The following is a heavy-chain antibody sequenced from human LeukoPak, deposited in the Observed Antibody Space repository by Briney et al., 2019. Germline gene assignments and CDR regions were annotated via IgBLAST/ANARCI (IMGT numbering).Heavy chain of an antibody. CDR3: ARGILSGYYFDS. J-gene: IGHJ4*02. V-gene: IGHV4-34*01. Sequence: PSETLSLTCAVYGGSFSGYYWSWIRQSPGKGLEWIAEIHYSGSASYNPSLKSRVTISGHPSKNQVSLRVTSVTAADTAEYYCARGILSGYYFDSWGQGSLVTVSS. D-gene: IGHD2-15*01. CDR2: IHYSGSA. CDR1: GGSFSGYY.